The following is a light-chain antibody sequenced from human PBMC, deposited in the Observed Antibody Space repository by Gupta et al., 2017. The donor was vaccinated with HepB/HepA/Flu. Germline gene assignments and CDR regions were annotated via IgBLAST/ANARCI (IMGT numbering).Light chain of an antibody. Sequence: DIQMTQSPSSLSASVGDRVTITCQASQDVNKYLNWYQKKPGKAPKLLIFDASNVETGVPSRFSGSGSGTNFTFNISSQQPEDGATYYGQQEKNPTKACGGGTKVEIK. CDR2: DAS. J-gene: IGKJ4*01. V-gene: IGKV1-33*01. CDR1: QDVNKY. CDR3: QQEKNPTKA.